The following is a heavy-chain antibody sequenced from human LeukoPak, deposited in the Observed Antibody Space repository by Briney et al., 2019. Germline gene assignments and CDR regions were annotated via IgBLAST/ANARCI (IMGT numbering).Heavy chain of an antibody. CDR2: ISAYNGNT. CDR3: ARDAYYDSSGYYSHTYFDY. D-gene: IGHD3-22*01. J-gene: IGHJ4*02. Sequence: GASVKVSRKASGYTFTSYGISWVRQAPGQGLEWMGWISAYNGNTNYAQKLQGRVTMTTDTSTSTAYMELRSLRPDDTAVYYCARDAYYDSSGYYSHTYFDYWGQGTLVTVSS. CDR1: GYTFTSYG. V-gene: IGHV1-18*01.